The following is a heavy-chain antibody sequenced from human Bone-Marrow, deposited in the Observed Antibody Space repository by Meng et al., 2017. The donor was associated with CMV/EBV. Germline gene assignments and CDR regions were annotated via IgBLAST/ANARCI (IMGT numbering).Heavy chain of an antibody. CDR2: IIPIFGTA. CDR3: ASAPPIYCSSTSCYYYYGMDV. Sequence: SVKVSCKASGGTFSSYAISWVRQAPGQGLEWMGGIIPIFGTANYAQKFQGRVTITADKSTSTAYMELSSLRSEDTAVYYCASAPPIYCSSTSCYYYYGMDVWGQGTTVTVSS. D-gene: IGHD2-2*01. CDR1: GGTFSSYA. V-gene: IGHV1-69*06. J-gene: IGHJ6*02.